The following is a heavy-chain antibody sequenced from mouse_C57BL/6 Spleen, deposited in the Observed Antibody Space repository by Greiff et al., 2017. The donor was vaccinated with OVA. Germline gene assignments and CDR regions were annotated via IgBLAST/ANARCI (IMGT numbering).Heavy chain of an antibody. CDR2: ISYDGSN. V-gene: IGHV3-6*01. D-gene: IGHD2-4*01. J-gene: IGHJ2*01. Sequence: DVKLQESGPGLVKPSQSLSLTCSVTGYSITSGYYWNWIRQFPGNKLEWMGYISYDGSNNYNPSLKNRISITRDTSKNQFFLKLNSVTTEDTATYYCARGAGLRRGGFDYWGQGTTLTVSS. CDR1: GYSITSGYY. CDR3: ARGAGLRRGGFDY.